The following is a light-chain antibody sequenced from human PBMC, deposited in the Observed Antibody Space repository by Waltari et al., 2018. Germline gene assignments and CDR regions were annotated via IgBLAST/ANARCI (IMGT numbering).Light chain of an antibody. V-gene: IGKV2-28*01. CDR3: MQALQTPLT. CDR1: QILLHANGNTL. CDR2: LVS. J-gene: IGKJ4*01. Sequence: DIVMTQSPLSLPVTPGQPASIPCRPSQILLHANGNTLLDWFRQKPGQSPQLLISLVSHRATGVPDRCSGSGSGTDFTLKISRVEAEDVGVYYCMQALQTPLTVGGGTKVEI.